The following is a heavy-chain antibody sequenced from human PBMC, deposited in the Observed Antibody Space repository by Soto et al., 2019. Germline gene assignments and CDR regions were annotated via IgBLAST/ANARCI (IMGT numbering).Heavy chain of an antibody. J-gene: IGHJ5*02. D-gene: IGHD6-13*01. CDR3: AAPRAAVPHTRYFDP. Sequence: EAQLLESGGGLVQPGGSLRLSCAASGFAFSNFAMSWVRQAPGKGLEWVSAIGSGSRGTHYAESVEDRVTISRDDSKNTLYLQLNSLTAADTAVYYCAAPRAAVPHTRYFDPWGQGTPVTVSP. CDR2: IGSGSRGT. V-gene: IGHV3-23*01. CDR1: GFAFSNFA.